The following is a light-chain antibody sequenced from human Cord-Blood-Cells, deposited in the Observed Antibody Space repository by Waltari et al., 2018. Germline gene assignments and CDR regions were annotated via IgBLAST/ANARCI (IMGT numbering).Light chain of an antibody. CDR3: CSYAGSYTFVV. J-gene: IGLJ2*01. Sequence: SALTQPRSVSGSPGPSVTIPCTGTSRDLGGSHYVSWYQQPPSKAPHLMIYDVSKRPSGVPDRCSGSKSGNTASLTISGLQAEDEADYYCCSYAGSYTFVVFGGGTKLTVL. CDR1: SRDLGGSHY. V-gene: IGLV2-11*01. CDR2: DVS.